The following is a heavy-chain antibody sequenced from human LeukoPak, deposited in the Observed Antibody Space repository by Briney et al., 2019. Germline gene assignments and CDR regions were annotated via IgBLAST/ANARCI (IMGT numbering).Heavy chain of an antibody. J-gene: IGHJ4*02. CDR1: GGSFSGYY. CDR2: INHSGST. Sequence: SETLSLTCAVYGGSFSGYYWSWIRQPPGKGLEWIGEINHSGSTNYNPSLKSRVTISVDTSKNQFSLKLSSVTAADTAVYYCARGRPEMATITFGDTSFDYWGQGTLVTVSS. V-gene: IGHV4-34*01. CDR3: ARGRPEMATITFGDTSFDY. D-gene: IGHD5-24*01.